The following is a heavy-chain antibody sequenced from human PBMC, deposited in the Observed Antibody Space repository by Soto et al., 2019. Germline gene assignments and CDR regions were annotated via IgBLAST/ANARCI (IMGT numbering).Heavy chain of an antibody. CDR3: ARMATFGSLNWFDP. D-gene: IGHD3-16*01. J-gene: IGHJ5*02. Sequence: ASVKVSCKASGYSFTNNDASWVRQATGQGLEWMGWMNPGSGDTGYAQKFQGRVTMTRDISIATAYMELSSLRSDDTAIYYCARMATFGSLNWFDPWGQGTQVTVSS. CDR2: MNPGSGDT. CDR1: GYSFTNND. V-gene: IGHV1-8*01.